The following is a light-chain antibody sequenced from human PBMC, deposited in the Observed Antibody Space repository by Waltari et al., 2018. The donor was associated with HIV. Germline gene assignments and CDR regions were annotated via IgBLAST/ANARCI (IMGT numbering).Light chain of an antibody. Sequence: QSTLTQPVSVSGSPGQSITISCTGTSSAVFNYNNVSWYQQHPDRAPKLMIYEVSNRPSGVSNRFSGSKSGNTASLTISGLQAEDEADYYCSSYTRSSTYVFGTGTKVTVL. CDR1: SSAVFNYNN. J-gene: IGLJ1*01. CDR2: EVS. V-gene: IGLV2-14*01. CDR3: SSYTRSSTYV.